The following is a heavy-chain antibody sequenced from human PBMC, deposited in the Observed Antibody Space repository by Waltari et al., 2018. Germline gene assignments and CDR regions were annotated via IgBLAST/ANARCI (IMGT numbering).Heavy chain of an antibody. V-gene: IGHV3-21*01. CDR2: IRSSSTYI. CDR1: GFTFSSYT. J-gene: IGHJ5*02. Sequence: VQLVESGGGLVKPGGSLRLSCAASGFTFSSYTMSWVRQAPGKELECVSSIRSSSTYIYYADSVKGRFTISRDNAKNSLYLQMNSLRAEDTAVYYCARDFLSTVTKSFDPWGQGTLVTGSS. D-gene: IGHD4-17*01. CDR3: ARDFLSTVTKSFDP.